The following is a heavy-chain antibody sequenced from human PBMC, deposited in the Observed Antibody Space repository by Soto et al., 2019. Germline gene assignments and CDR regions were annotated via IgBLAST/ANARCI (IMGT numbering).Heavy chain of an antibody. CDR1: GFTFSGPA. J-gene: IGHJ6*02. CDR2: IRSKANSYAT. D-gene: IGHD4-17*01. CDR3: TRHDVSDDYGALYATDV. Sequence: GGSLRLSCAASGFTFSGPAMHWVRQASGKGLEWVGRIRSKANSYATAYAASVKGRFTISRDDSKNTAYLQMNSLKTEDTAVYYCTRHDVSDDYGALYATDVWGQGPTVTVSS. V-gene: IGHV3-73*01.